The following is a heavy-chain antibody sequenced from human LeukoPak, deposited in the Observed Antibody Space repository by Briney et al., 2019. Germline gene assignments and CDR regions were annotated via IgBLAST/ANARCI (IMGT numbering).Heavy chain of an antibody. CDR2: ISSIGGST. V-gene: IGHV3-64*01. Sequence: GSLRLSCAASGFTFSSYAMHWVRQAPGKGLEYVSAISSIGGSTYYANSVKGRFTISRDNSKNTLYLQMGSLRAEDMAVYYRARGDCSSTSCSFDYWGQGTLVTVSS. CDR3: ARGDCSSTSCSFDY. CDR1: GFTFSSYA. J-gene: IGHJ4*02. D-gene: IGHD2-2*01.